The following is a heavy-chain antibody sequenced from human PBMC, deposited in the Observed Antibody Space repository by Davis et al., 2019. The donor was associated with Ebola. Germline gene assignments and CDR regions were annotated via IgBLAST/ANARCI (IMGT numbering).Heavy chain of an antibody. V-gene: IGHV3-7*01. J-gene: IGHJ3*02. CDR2: IKQDGSEK. CDR3: ARDYYDNSGDGFDI. Sequence: GESLKISCAASGFTFSSYWMIWVHQAPGKGLEWVANIKQDGSEKYYVDSVKGRFTISRDNAKKSLYLQLNSLRADDTAMYYCARDYYDNSGDGFDIWGQGTMVTVSS. CDR1: GFTFSSYW. D-gene: IGHD3-22*01.